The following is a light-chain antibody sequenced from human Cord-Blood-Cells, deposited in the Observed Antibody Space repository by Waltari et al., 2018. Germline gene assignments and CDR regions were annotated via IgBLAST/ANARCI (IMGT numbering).Light chain of an antibody. J-gene: IGLJ3*02. CDR2: EGS. CDR1: SSDVGSYNI. V-gene: IGLV2-23*01. CDR3: CSYAGSSTLV. Sequence: QSALTQPAPVSRSPGQSVTISCTGTSSDVGSYNIVSWYQQHPGKAPNLMIYEGSKRPSGVSNRFSGSKSGNTASLTISGLQAEDEADYYCCSYAGSSTLVFGGGTKLTVL.